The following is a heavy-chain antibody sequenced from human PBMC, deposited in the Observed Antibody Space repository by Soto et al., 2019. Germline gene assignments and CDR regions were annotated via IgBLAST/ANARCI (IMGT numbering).Heavy chain of an antibody. V-gene: IGHV3-9*01. CDR2: ISWNSGSI. Sequence: GGSLRLSCAASGFTFDDYAMHWVRQAPGKGLEWVSGISWNSGSIGYADSVKGRFTISRDNAKNSLYLQMNSLRAEDTALYYCAKDRGYCSSTSCSRSAFDIWGQGTMVTVSS. CDR1: GFTFDDYA. CDR3: AKDRGYCSSTSCSRSAFDI. D-gene: IGHD2-2*01. J-gene: IGHJ3*02.